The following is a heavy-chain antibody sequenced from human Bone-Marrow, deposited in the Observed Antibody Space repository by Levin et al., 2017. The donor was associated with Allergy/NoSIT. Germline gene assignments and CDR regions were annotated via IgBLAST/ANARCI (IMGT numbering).Heavy chain of an antibody. CDR1: GYSFTSYW. V-gene: IGHV5-10-1*01. Sequence: NPGESLKISCKGSGYSFTSYWISWVRQMPGKGLEWMGRIDPSDAYTNYSPAFQGHVTISADTSINTAYLQWSSLKSSDTAMYYCARRLSSGWYSVDYWGQGTLVTVSS. D-gene: IGHD6-19*01. CDR2: IDPSDAYT. J-gene: IGHJ4*02. CDR3: ARRLSSGWYSVDY.